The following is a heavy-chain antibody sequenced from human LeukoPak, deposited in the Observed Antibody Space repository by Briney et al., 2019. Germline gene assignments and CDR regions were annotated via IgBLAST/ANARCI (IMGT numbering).Heavy chain of an antibody. CDR2: IYYSGST. CDR3: ARQYDSSGYYPVVSYFDY. CDR1: GGSISSYY. D-gene: IGHD3-22*01. V-gene: IGHV4-59*08. Sequence: PSETLSLTCTVSGGSISSYYWSWIRQPPGKGLEWIGYIYYSGSTNYNPSLKSRVTISVGTSKNQFSLKLSSVTAADTAVYYCARQYDSSGYYPVVSYFDYWGQGTLVTVSS. J-gene: IGHJ4*02.